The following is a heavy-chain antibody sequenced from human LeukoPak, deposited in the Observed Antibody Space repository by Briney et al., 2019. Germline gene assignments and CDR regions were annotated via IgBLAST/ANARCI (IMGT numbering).Heavy chain of an antibody. CDR3: AKAAAAPGFDF. D-gene: IGHD6-13*01. Sequence: GGSLRLSCAASGFTSSSYALNWVRRAPGKGLEWVATVSGSGDRTYHADSVKGRFTISRDNSKNTIYLQMNSLRAEDTALYYCAKAAAAPGFDFWGQGTLVTVSS. V-gene: IGHV3-23*01. CDR2: VSGSGDRT. CDR1: GFTSSSYA. J-gene: IGHJ4*02.